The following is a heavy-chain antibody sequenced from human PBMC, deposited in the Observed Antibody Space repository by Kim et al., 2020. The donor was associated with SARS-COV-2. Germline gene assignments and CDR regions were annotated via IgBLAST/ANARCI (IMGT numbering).Heavy chain of an antibody. CDR3: ATTYSSGLDV. J-gene: IGHJ6*02. CDR1: GFTFSNYW. CDR2: INTYGSTI. Sequence: GGSLRLSCAASGFTFSNYWMHWVRQAPGKGLVWVSRINTYGSTISYADSVKGRFTISRDNAKNTLFLQMNSLRAKDKSVYYCATTYSSGLDVWGQGTTVT. D-gene: IGHD4-4*01. V-gene: IGHV3-74*01.